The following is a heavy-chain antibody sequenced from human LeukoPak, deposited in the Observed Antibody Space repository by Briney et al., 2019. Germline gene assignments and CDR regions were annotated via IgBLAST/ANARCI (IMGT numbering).Heavy chain of an antibody. D-gene: IGHD6-19*01. CDR2: IYSGGST. CDR3: ARERGGYSSGCFDY. Sequence: PGGSLRLSCAASGFTVSSNYMSWVRQAPGKGLEWVSVIYSGGSTYYADSGKGRFTISRDNSKNTLYLQMNSLRAEDTAVYYCARERGGYSSGCFDYWGQGTLVTVSS. CDR1: GFTVSSNY. J-gene: IGHJ4*02. V-gene: IGHV3-53*01.